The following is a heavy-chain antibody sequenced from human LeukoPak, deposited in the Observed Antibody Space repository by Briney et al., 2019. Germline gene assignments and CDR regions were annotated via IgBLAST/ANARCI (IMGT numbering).Heavy chain of an antibody. CDR3: ARRPALYQLLRNWFDP. J-gene: IGHJ5*02. CDR2: INHSGST. V-gene: IGHV4-34*01. CDR1: GGSFSGYY. Sequence: SETLSLTCAVHGGSFSGYYWSWIRQPPGKGLEWIGEINHSGSTNYNPSLKSRVTISVDTSKNQFSLKLSSVTAADTAVYYCARRPALYQLLRNWFDPWGQGTLVTVSS. D-gene: IGHD2-2*01.